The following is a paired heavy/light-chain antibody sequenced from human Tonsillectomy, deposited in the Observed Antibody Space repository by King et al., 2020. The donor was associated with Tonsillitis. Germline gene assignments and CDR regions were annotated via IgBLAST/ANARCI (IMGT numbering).Light chain of an antibody. CDR1: SSDVGSYNL. CDR2: DVS. CDR3: CSYAGSSSYV. V-gene: IGLV2-23*02. J-gene: IGLJ1*01. Sequence: QSALTQPASVSGSPGQSITISCTGTSSDVGSYNLVSWYQHYPGKAPKLMIYDVSKRPSGVSNRFSGSKSANTASLTISGLQAEDEADYYCCSYAGSSSYVFGTGTKVTVL.
Heavy chain of an antibody. Sequence: QLQLQESGPGLVKPSETLSLTCTVSGGSISGSNYHWGWIRQPPGKGLEWLANIYFSGSAYYNSSLESRVTISVDTSKNQFSLKLTSVTATDTAVYYCARRSDPMIRGVIHYFDYWGQGTLVTVSS. CDR2: IYFSGSA. J-gene: IGHJ4*02. D-gene: IGHD3-10*01. V-gene: IGHV4-39*01. CDR1: GGSISGSNYH. CDR3: ARRSDPMIRGVIHYFDY.